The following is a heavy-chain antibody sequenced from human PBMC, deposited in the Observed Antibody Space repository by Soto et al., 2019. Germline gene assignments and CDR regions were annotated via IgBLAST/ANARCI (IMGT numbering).Heavy chain of an antibody. CDR1: GYTFTSYG. CDR3: AREPSGYDAFDI. V-gene: IGHV1-18*01. J-gene: IGHJ3*02. Sequence: QVQLVQSGAEVKKPGASVKVSCKASGYTFTSYGITWVRQAPGQGLEWMGWISGYNANTKYAQNLQGRVTMTTDTSTRTAYMELRSLRSDDTAVYYCAREPSGYDAFDIWGQGTMVTVSS. D-gene: IGHD5-12*01. CDR2: ISGYNANT.